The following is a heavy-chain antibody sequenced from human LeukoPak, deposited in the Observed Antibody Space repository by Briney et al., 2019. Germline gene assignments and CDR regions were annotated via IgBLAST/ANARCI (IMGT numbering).Heavy chain of an antibody. CDR1: GFTLSSYS. CDR3: ARDCSSTSCYGYMDV. CDR2: ISTGGTSI. Sequence: GGSLRLSCAASGFTLSSYSMNWVRLASGKGLEWVSYISTGGTSIYYADSVKGRFTISRDDAKNSLYLQMNSLRAEDTAVYYCARDCSSTSCYGYMDVWGKGTTVTVSS. V-gene: IGHV3-48*04. D-gene: IGHD2-2*01. J-gene: IGHJ6*03.